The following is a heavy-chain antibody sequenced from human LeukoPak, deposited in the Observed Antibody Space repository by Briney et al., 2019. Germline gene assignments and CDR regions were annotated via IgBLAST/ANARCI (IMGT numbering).Heavy chain of an antibody. CDR3: ASLYGSGSYYNNY. CDR2: IIPILGIA. V-gene: IGHV1-69*04. J-gene: IGHJ4*02. CDR1: GGTFSSYA. Sequence: SVKVSCKASGGTFSSYAISWVRQAPGQGLEWMGRIIPILGIANYAQKFQGRVTITADRSTSTAYMELSSLRSEDTAVYYCASLYGSGSYYNNYWGQGTLVTVSS. D-gene: IGHD3-10*01.